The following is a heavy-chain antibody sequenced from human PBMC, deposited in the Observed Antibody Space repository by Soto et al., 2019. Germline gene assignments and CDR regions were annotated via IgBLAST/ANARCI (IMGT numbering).Heavy chain of an antibody. V-gene: IGHV3-30-3*01. J-gene: IGHJ4*02. CDR1: GFTFSSYA. CDR3: ARDRIYSSSWYDY. D-gene: IGHD6-13*01. Sequence: QVQLVESGGGVVQPGRSLRLSCEASGFTFSSYAMHWVRQAPGKGLEWVAVISYDGSNKYYADSVKGRFTISRDNSKNTLYLKMNSLRAEDTAGYYCARDRIYSSSWYDYWGQGTLVTVSS. CDR2: ISYDGSNK.